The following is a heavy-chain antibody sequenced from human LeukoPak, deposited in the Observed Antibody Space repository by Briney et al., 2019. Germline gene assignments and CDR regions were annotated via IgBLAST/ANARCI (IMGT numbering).Heavy chain of an antibody. V-gene: IGHV4-59*08. J-gene: IGHJ4*02. CDR2: IYYSGST. Sequence: SETLSLTCTVSGGSLSSYYWSWIRQPPGRGLEWIGYIYYSGSTNYNPSLKSRVTISMDTSKNQFSLKLNSVTAADTAVYYCTRGGSADPFEHWGQGTLVTVSS. CDR3: TRGGSADPFEH. CDR1: GGSLSSYY. D-gene: IGHD1-26*01.